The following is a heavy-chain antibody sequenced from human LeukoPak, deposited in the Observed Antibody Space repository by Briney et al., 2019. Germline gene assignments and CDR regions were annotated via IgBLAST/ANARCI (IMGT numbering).Heavy chain of an antibody. V-gene: IGHV4-34*01. J-gene: IGHJ6*03. Sequence: PSETLSLTCAVYGGSFSGYYWSWIRQPPGKGLEWIGEINHSGSTNYNPSLKSRVTISVDTSKNQFSLKVSSVTAADTAVYYCARDRYFYGSGSYPYMDVWGKGTTVTISS. CDR2: INHSGST. CDR3: ARDRYFYGSGSYPYMDV. CDR1: GGSFSGYY. D-gene: IGHD3-10*01.